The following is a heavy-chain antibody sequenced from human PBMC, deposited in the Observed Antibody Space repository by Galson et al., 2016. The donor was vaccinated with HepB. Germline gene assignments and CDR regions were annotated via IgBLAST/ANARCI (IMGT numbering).Heavy chain of an antibody. D-gene: IGHD6-6*01. J-gene: IGHJ5*01. CDR2: VYYSGST. Sequence: ETLSLTCSVSGGSTTDYFWSWIRQAPGKRQEWIGYVYYSGSTNYNPSFKSRIFISVDTSKNQFSLRLSSVTAADTAFYYCARHEQSISSRKWFDSWGQGVLVTVSS. CDR3: ARHEQSISSRKWFDS. V-gene: IGHV4-59*08. CDR1: GGSTTDYF.